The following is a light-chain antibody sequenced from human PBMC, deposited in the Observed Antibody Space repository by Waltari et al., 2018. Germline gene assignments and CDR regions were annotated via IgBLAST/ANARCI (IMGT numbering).Light chain of an antibody. CDR1: QSVSSN. CDR2: GAS. CDR3: QQYNNWLYT. V-gene: IGKV3-15*01. Sequence: EIVITQSPATLYVSPGERATLSCRASQSVSSNLAWYQQKPGQAPRLLIYGASTRATGIPARFSGSGSGTEFTLTISSLQSEDFAVYYCQQYNNWLYTFGQGTKLEIK. J-gene: IGKJ2*01.